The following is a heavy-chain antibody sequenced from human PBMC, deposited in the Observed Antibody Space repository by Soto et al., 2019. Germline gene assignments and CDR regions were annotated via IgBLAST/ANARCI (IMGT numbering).Heavy chain of an antibody. CDR3: GREIMTSWFDS. J-gene: IGHJ5*01. CDR1: GGTCGTNA. Sequence: QVQLVQSGAEVKKPGSAIKVSCKTVGGTCGTNAISWVRQAPGQGPEWMGGILPIFGAASYAQRFKGRLSITADRSTNTAYLELSELRSEDTATHYCGREIMTSWFDSWGQGTLVTVSS. V-gene: IGHV1-69*06. D-gene: IGHD2-2*01. CDR2: ILPIFGAA.